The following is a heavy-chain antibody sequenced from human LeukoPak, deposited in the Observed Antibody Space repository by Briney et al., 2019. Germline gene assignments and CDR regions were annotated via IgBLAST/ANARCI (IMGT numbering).Heavy chain of an antibody. CDR2: ISSNSSTI. J-gene: IGHJ4*02. CDR3: AKSPIDTPYYFDY. V-gene: IGHV3-48*04. CDR1: GFTFSSYS. Sequence: GGSLRLSCAASGFTFSSYSMNWVRQAPGKGLEWVSYISSNSSTIYYADSVKGRFTISRDNAKNSLYLQMNSLRAEDTALYYCAKSPIDTPYYFDYWGQGTLVTVSS. D-gene: IGHD2-2*02.